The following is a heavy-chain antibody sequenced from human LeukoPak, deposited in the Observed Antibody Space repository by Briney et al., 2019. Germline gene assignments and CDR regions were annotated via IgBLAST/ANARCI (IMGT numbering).Heavy chain of an antibody. V-gene: IGHV3-23*01. CDR2: IGGNGDIT. D-gene: IGHD1-1*01. CDR3: AKDLRGTLSSRGPFEY. J-gene: IGHJ4*02. Sequence: PGGSLRLSCAASGFTFSSYAMSWVRQAPEKGLEWVSAIGGNGDITYYADTVKGRFSGSRDNSENTLYLQLNSLRAEDTAVYYCAKDLRGTLSSRGPFEYWGQGTLVTVSS. CDR1: GFTFSSYA.